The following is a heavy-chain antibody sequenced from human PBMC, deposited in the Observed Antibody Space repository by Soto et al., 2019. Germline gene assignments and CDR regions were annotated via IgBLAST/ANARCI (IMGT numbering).Heavy chain of an antibody. D-gene: IGHD3-10*01. CDR3: ARHGPIWFGESPFDP. Sequence: GESLKISCKGSGYSFTSYWIGWVRQMPGKGLEWMGIIYPGDSDTRYSPSFQGQVTISADKSISTAYLQWSSLKASDTAMYYCARHGPIWFGESPFDPWGQGTLVTVSS. CDR1: GYSFTSYW. J-gene: IGHJ5*02. CDR2: IYPGDSDT. V-gene: IGHV5-51*01.